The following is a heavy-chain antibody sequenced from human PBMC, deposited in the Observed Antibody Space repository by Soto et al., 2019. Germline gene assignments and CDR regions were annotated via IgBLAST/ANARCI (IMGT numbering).Heavy chain of an antibody. D-gene: IGHD3-3*01. V-gene: IGHV4-30-4*03. CDR1: GGSISSGDYY. CDR2: IYYSGST. Sequence: SETLSLTCTVSGGSISSGDYYWSGIRQPPGKGLEWIGYIYYSGSTYYNPSLKSRVTISVDTSKNAAYLQMSSLKTEDTAVYYCIPIPGDLWSHYGMDVWGQGTTVTVS. CDR3: IPIPGDLWSHYGMDV. J-gene: IGHJ6*02.